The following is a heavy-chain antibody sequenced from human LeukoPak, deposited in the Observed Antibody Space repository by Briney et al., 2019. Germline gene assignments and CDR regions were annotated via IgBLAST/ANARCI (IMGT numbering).Heavy chain of an antibody. J-gene: IGHJ5*01. Sequence: QAGGSLRLSCVASGFTFSSYPVSWVRQAPGRGLEWVSAITSSGGTYYIPSVRGRFIVSRDNSRNTLYLQMNGLTAEDTAIYYCAKEDYRDHTTGFDSWGQGTLVTVSS. CDR2: ITSSGGT. V-gene: IGHV3-23*01. CDR3: AKEDYRDHTTGFDS. CDR1: GFTFSSYP. D-gene: IGHD4-17*01.